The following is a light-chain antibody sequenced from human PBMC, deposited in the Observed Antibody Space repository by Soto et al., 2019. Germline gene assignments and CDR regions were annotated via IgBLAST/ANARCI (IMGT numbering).Light chain of an antibody. Sequence: EIVMTQSPATLSVSPGERATLSCRASQSVSSNLAWYQQKPGQAPRLLIYGASSRATGIPDRFSGTGSGTDFALIINRLEPEDFAVYYCQQYGSSPYTFGLGTRLEIK. V-gene: IGKV3-20*01. CDR2: GAS. J-gene: IGKJ5*01. CDR3: QQYGSSPYT. CDR1: QSVSSN.